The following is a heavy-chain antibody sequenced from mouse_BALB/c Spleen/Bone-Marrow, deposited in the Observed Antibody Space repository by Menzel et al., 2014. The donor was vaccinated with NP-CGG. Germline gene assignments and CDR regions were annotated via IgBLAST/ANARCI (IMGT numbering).Heavy chain of an antibody. D-gene: IGHD1-1*01. CDR1: GYTFTSYW. Sequence: VQLQQSGAELAKPGASVKMSCKASGYTFTSYWMHWVKQRPGQGLEWIGYINPSTGYTEYNQKFKDKATLTADKSSSTAYMQLSSLTSEDSAVYFCARSNYYGSKDYWGQGTTLTGSS. CDR2: INPSTGYT. J-gene: IGHJ2*01. CDR3: ARSNYYGSKDY. V-gene: IGHV1-7*01.